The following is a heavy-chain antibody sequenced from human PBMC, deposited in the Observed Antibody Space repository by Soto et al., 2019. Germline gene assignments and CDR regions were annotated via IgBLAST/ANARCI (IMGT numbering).Heavy chain of an antibody. Sequence: SETLSLTCTVSGGSVSSGNYFWSWIRQPPGKGLEWIGCISYTGSTNYNPSLESRVTISVDKSKDQFSLKLMSLTAADTAVYYCGRLEGLATISYYFDYWGQGALVTVSS. J-gene: IGHJ4*02. CDR1: GGSVSSGNYF. V-gene: IGHV4-61*01. CDR3: GRLEGLATISYYFDY. D-gene: IGHD3-9*01. CDR2: ISYTGST.